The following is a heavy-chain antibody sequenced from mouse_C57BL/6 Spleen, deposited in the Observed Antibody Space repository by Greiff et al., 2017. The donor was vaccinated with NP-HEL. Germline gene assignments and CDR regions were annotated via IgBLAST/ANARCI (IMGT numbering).Heavy chain of an antibody. J-gene: IGHJ1*03. CDR3: ASIVGQGYFDV. V-gene: IGHV3-6*01. CDR1: GYSITSGYY. Sequence: EVQLQQSGPGLVKPSQSLSLTCSVTGYSITSGYYWNWIRQLPGNKLEWMGYISYDGSNNYNASLKNLISITRDTSKNQFFLKLNSVTTEDTATCYCASIVGQGYFDVWGTGTTVTVSS. D-gene: IGHD2-5*01. CDR2: ISYDGSN.